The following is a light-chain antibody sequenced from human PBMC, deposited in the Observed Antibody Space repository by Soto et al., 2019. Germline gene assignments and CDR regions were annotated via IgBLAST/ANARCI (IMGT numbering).Light chain of an antibody. V-gene: IGLV2-8*01. Sequence: QSALTQPPSASGSPGQSVTISCTGTSSDVGGYNYVSWYQQHPGKAPKLMIYEVSKRPSGVPDRCSASKSGNTASLTVSGLQAEEEDDYYCSSYAGSNNLVFGGGTKLTVL. J-gene: IGLJ3*02. CDR1: SSDVGGYNY. CDR2: EVS. CDR3: SSYAGSNNLV.